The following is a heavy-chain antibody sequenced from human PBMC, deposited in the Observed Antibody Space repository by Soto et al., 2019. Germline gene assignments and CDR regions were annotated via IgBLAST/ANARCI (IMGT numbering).Heavy chain of an antibody. CDR2: INPNSGGT. J-gene: IGHJ6*02. V-gene: IGHV1-2*04. D-gene: IGHD6-19*01. CDR1: GYTFTGYY. CDR3: ARDSVRTYSSGWLYYYGMDV. Sequence: ASVKVSCKASGYTFTGYYMHWVRQAPGQGLEWMGWINPNSGGTNYAQKFQGWVTMTRDTSISTAYMELSRLRSDDTAVYYCARDSVRTYSSGWLYYYGMDVWGQGTTVTVSS.